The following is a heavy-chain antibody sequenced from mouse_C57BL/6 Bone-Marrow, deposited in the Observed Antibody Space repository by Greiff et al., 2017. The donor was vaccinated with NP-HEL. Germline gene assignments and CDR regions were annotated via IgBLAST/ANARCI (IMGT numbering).Heavy chain of an antibody. CDR2: IRSKSSNYAT. CDR3: VGEGNGNYEAWFAY. V-gene: IGHV10-3*01. Sequence: EVKVVESGGGLVQPKGSLKLSCAASGFTFNTYAMHWVRQAPGKGLEWVARIRSKSSNYATYYADSVKDRFTISRDDSQSMLYLQMNNLKTEDTAMYYCVGEGNGNYEAWFAYWGQGTLVTVSA. CDR1: GFTFNTYA. D-gene: IGHD2-1*01. J-gene: IGHJ3*01.